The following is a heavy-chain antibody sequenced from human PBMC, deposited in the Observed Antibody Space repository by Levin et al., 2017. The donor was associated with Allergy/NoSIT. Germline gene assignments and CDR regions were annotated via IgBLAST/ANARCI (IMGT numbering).Heavy chain of an antibody. CDR2: INPNSGGT. CDR3: ARADYFILTGYYSDLDAFDI. J-gene: IGHJ3*02. D-gene: IGHD3-9*01. CDR1: GYTFTGYY. Sequence: GESLKISCKASGYTFTGYYMHWVRQAPGQGLEWMGWINPNSGGTNYAQKFQGRVTMTRDTSISTAYMELSRLRSDDTAVYYCARADYFILTGYYSDLDAFDIWGQGTMVTVSS. V-gene: IGHV1-2*02.